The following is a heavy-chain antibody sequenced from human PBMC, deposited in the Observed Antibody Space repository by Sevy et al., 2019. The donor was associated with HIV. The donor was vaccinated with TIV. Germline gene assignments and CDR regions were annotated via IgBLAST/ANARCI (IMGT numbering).Heavy chain of an antibody. D-gene: IGHD6-13*01. Sequence: GGSLRLSCAASGFTFSSFAMGWVRQAPGKGLDWISVISGTGDYKYYADSVKGRFTISRDNSKNTLFLQMNSLRAEDTAIFYCAKKMGGGSGMAFLVDYWGQGILVTVSS. J-gene: IGHJ4*02. CDR1: GFTFSSFA. CDR3: AKKMGGGSGMAFLVDY. V-gene: IGHV3-23*01. CDR2: ISGTGDYK.